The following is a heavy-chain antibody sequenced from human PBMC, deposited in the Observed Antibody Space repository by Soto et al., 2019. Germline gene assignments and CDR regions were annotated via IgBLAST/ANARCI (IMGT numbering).Heavy chain of an antibody. Sequence: LSQTLTHPGTGGACCVSIGADDWPWIGQRPGKGLEWIGYIYYSGSTYYSPSLKSRLSISLDTSKNQFSLRLSSVTAADTAMYYCARATLRAVYAFDSWGQGTMVTGSS. CDR2: IYYSGST. D-gene: IGHD5-12*01. V-gene: IGHV4-31*03. CDR3: ARATLRAVYAFDS. J-gene: IGHJ3*01. CDR1: ACCVSIGADD.